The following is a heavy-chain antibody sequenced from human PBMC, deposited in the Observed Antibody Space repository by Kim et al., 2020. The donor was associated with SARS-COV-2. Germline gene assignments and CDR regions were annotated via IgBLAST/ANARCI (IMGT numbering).Heavy chain of an antibody. Sequence: ASVKVSCKASGYTFTSYAMHWVRLAPGQRLEWMGWINAGNGNTKYSQKFQGRVTITRDTSASTAYKELSSLRSEDTAVYYCARELGSGYSYVNGMDVWGQGTTVTISS. J-gene: IGHJ6*02. V-gene: IGHV1-3*01. CDR3: ARELGSGYSYVNGMDV. CDR1: GYTFTSYA. CDR2: INAGNGNT. D-gene: IGHD3-10*01.